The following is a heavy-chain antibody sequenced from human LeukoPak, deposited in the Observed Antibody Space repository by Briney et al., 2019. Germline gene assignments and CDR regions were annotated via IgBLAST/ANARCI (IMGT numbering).Heavy chain of an antibody. CDR1: GGSLSGSY. Sequence: SETLSLTCAVSGGSLSGSYRTWVRQSPGEGLEWIGEINHSGRTNYNPSLQSRVTISLDTTRSQFSLILRSVTAADTAVYYCARDPCSSINCPLRFWGQGTLVTVSS. J-gene: IGHJ4*02. CDR2: INHSGRT. D-gene: IGHD2-2*01. CDR3: ARDPCSSINCPLRF. V-gene: IGHV4-34*01.